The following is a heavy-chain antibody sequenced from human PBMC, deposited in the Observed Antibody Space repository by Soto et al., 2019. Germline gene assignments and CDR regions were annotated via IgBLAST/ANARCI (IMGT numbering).Heavy chain of an antibody. CDR3: AYIFSGAYSYGFYYYGMDV. V-gene: IGHV4-39*01. D-gene: IGHD5-18*01. CDR1: GGSISSSSYF. J-gene: IGHJ6*02. Sequence: PSETLSLTCTVSGGSISSSSYFWGWIRQPPGKGLEWIGSIFYSGGAYYHPSLKSRATISVDTSNNQFSLKLRSVTAADTAVYYCAYIFSGAYSYGFYYYGMDVWGQGTTVTVS. CDR2: IFYSGGA.